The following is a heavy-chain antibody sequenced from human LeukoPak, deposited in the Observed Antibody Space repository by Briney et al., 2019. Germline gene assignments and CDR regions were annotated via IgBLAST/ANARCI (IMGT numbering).Heavy chain of an antibody. CDR3: ARDRSYGSSPIDAFDI. J-gene: IGHJ3*02. CDR1: GFTFSSYA. V-gene: IGHV3-30-3*01. CDR2: ISYDGSNK. Sequence: PGRSLRLSCAASGFTFSSYAMHWVRQAPGKGLEWEAVISYDGSNKYYADSVKGRFTISRDNSKNTLYLQMNSLRAEDTAVYYCARDRSYGSSPIDAFDIWGQGTMVTVSS. D-gene: IGHD3-10*01.